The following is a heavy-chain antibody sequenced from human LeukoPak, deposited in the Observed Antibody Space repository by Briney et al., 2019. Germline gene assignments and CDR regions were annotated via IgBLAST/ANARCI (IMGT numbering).Heavy chain of an antibody. V-gene: IGHV4-39*07. J-gene: IGHJ4*02. Sequence: SETLSLTCTVSGGSISSSSYYWAWIRQPPGMGLEWIGTIHYSGSTFYNPSLKSRLTISVDTSKNQFSLKLTSVTTADTAVYYCARNFDYWGQGTLVTVSS. CDR1: GGSISSSSYY. CDR2: IHYSGST. CDR3: ARNFDY.